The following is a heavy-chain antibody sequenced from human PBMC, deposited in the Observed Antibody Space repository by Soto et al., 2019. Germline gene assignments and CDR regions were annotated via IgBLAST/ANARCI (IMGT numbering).Heavy chain of an antibody. CDR2: ISWNSGSI. CDR1: GFTFDDYA. Sequence: GGSVRLSCAASGFTFDDYAMHWVRQAPGKGLEWVSGISWNSGSIGYADSVKGRFTISRDNAKNSLYLQMNSLRAEDTALYYCAKDLEGYCTNGVCFSSFDYWGQGTLVTVSS. CDR3: AKDLEGYCTNGVCFSSFDY. V-gene: IGHV3-9*01. J-gene: IGHJ4*02. D-gene: IGHD2-8*01.